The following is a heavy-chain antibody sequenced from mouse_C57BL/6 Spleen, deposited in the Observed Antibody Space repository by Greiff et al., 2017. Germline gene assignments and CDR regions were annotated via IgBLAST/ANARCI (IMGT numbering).Heavy chain of an antibody. V-gene: IGHV1-50*01. J-gene: IGHJ2*01. Sequence: QVQLQQPGAELVKPGASVKLSCKASGYTFTSYWMQWVKQRPGQGLEWIGEIDPSDSYTNYNQKFKGKATLTVDTSSSTAYMQLSSLTSEDSAVYYCARRRNYDYDVLYFDYWGQGTTLTVSS. CDR2: IDPSDSYT. D-gene: IGHD2-4*01. CDR1: GYTFTSYW. CDR3: ARRRNYDYDVLYFDY.